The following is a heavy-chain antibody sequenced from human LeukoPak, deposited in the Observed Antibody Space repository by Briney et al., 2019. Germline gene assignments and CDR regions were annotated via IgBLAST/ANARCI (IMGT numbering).Heavy chain of an antibody. CDR2: IYYSGST. CDR1: GGSISSGDYY. CDR3: ARAPYDFWSGYRGRWFDP. V-gene: IGHV4-30-4*08. D-gene: IGHD3-3*01. Sequence: PSETLSLTCTVSGGSISSGDYYWSCIRQPPGKGREWIGYIYYSGSTYYNPSLKSRVTISVDTSKNQFSLKLSSVTAADTAVYYCARAPYDFWSGYRGRWFDPWGQGTLVTVSS. J-gene: IGHJ5*02.